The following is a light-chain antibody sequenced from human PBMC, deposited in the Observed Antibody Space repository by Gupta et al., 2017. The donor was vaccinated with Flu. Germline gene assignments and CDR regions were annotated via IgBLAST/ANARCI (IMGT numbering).Light chain of an antibody. V-gene: IGLV2-8*01. CDR2: EVN. Sequence: VTTSCTGTSSDVGGYNYVSWYQQHPGQAPNLLIYEVNKRHSGVPDRFSGSKSGTTASLTVTGLQPEDEADYYCSAYAGGNSVAVFGRGTKLTVL. CDR3: SAYAGGNSVAV. J-gene: IGLJ2*01. CDR1: SSDVGGYNY.